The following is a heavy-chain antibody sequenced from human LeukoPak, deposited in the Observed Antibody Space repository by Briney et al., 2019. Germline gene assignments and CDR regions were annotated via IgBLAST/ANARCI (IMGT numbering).Heavy chain of an antibody. CDR2: ISYDGSNK. J-gene: IGHJ3*02. Sequence: GGSLRLSCAASGFTFSNYAMHWVRQAPGMGLEWVAVISYDGSNKYYADSVKGRFTISRDNSKNTLYLQMNSLRAEDTAVYYCARDLPSTVTTSLAFDIWGQGTMLTVSS. CDR3: ARDLPSTVTTSLAFDI. CDR1: GFTFSNYA. V-gene: IGHV3-30-3*01. D-gene: IGHD4-17*01.